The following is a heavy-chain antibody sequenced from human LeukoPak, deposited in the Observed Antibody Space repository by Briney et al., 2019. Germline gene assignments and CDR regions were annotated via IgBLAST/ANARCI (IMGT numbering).Heavy chain of an antibody. D-gene: IGHD2-2*01. CDR2: IIPALNIT. Sequence: SVKVSCKTSGGTFSSSAITWVRQAPGQGLEWMGRIIPALNITSYAQKFQGRVTITADTSTSTAYMELSSLRSEDTAVYYCARDACGEQMLWHLRVNWFDPWGQGTLVTVSS. CDR1: GGTFSSSA. V-gene: IGHV1-69*04. CDR3: ARDACGEQMLWHLRVNWFDP. J-gene: IGHJ5*02.